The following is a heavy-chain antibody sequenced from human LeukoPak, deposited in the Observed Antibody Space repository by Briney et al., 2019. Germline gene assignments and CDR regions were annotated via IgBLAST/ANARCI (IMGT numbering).Heavy chain of an antibody. V-gene: IGHV1-2*02. CDR3: ARDVVEVPYKPGQLGY. D-gene: IGHD1-14*01. CDR2: INPNSGGT. Sequence: GASVKVSCKASGYTFTGYYMHWVRQAPGQGLEWMGWINPNSGGTNYAQKFQGRVTMTRDTSISTAYMELSRLRSDDTAVYYCARDVVEVPYKPGQLGYWGQGTLVTVSS. CDR1: GYTFTGYY. J-gene: IGHJ4*02.